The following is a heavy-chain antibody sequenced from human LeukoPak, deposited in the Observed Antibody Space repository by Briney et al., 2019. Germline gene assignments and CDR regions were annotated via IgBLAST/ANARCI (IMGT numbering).Heavy chain of an antibody. V-gene: IGHV4-59*01. J-gene: IGHJ4*02. D-gene: IGHD6-13*01. Sequence: SETLSLTRTVSGGSISTYYWNWIRQPPGKGLEWIGYIYYSGSTNYNPSLKCRVTISVDTSKNQFSLKLSSVTAADTAVYYCAREDGSSWYYFDSWGQGTLVTVSS. CDR3: AREDGSSWYYFDS. CDR2: IYYSGST. CDR1: GGSISTYY.